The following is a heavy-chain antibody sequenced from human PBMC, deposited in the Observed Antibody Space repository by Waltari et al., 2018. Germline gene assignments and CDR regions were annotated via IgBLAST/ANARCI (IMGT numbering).Heavy chain of an antibody. V-gene: IGHV3-53*01. J-gene: IGHJ3*02. CDR3: ARSRGMVRGVNAFDI. Sequence: EVQLVESGGGLIQPGGSLRLSCAASGFTVSSTYMNWVRPAPGKGLEWVSVIDSGGSTYYADSVKGRFTISRDNSKNTLYRQMNSLRAEDTAVYYCARSRGMVRGVNAFDIWGQGTMVTVSS. D-gene: IGHD3-10*01. CDR1: GFTVSSTY. CDR2: IDSGGST.